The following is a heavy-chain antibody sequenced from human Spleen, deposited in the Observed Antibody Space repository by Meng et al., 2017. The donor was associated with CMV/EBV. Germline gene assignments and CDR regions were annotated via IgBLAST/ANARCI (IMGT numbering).Heavy chain of an antibody. CDR1: GFTFSSYA. V-gene: IGHV3-23*01. D-gene: IGHD3-3*01. CDR3: AKAEGDFWSGYSSYYYGMGV. J-gene: IGHJ6*02. Sequence: GGSLRLSCAASGFTFSSYAMSWVRQAPGKGLEWVSAISGSGGSTYYADSVKGRFTISRDNSKNTLYLQMNSLRAEDTAVYYCAKAEGDFWSGYSSYYYGMGVWGQGTTVTVSS. CDR2: ISGSGGST.